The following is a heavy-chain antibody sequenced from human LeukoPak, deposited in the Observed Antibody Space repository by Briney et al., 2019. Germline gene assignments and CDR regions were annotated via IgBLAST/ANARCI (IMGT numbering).Heavy chain of an antibody. Sequence: GGSLRLSCAASGFTVSSNYMSWVRQAPGKGLEWVSSISTSSSYIYYADSVRGRFTISRGNAKNSLYLQMNSLRAEDTAVYYCARFVGSSVTDAFDIWGQGTMVTVSS. D-gene: IGHD3-10*01. CDR2: ISTSSSYI. CDR1: GFTVSSNY. CDR3: ARFVGSSVTDAFDI. J-gene: IGHJ3*02. V-gene: IGHV3-21*01.